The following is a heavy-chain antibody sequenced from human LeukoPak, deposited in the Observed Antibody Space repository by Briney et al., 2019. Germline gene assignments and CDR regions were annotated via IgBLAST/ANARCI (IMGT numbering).Heavy chain of an antibody. CDR3: ASSSGWAPSDY. CDR2: IWYDGSNK. CDR1: GFTLSSDG. J-gene: IGHJ4*02. V-gene: IGHV3-33*01. D-gene: IGHD6-19*01. Sequence: GRSLRLSCAASGFTLSSDGMHWVRQAPGKGLEWVAVIWYDGSNKYYADSVKGRFTISRDNSKNTLYLQMNSLRAEDTAVYYCASSSGWAPSDYWGQGTLVTVSS.